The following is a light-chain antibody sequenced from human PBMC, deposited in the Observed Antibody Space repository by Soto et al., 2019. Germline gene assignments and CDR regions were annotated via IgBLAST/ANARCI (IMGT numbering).Light chain of an antibody. CDR1: SSNIGINS. CDR2: DNN. Sequence: QSVLTQPPPVSAAPGQKVTISCSGGSSNIGINSLSWYQQLPEAAPKLLIFDNNKRPSGIPDRFSASKSGAPATLGITGLQAGDEAHYYCAAWDSVLSSGVFGGGTQLTVL. V-gene: IGLV1-51*01. J-gene: IGLJ3*02. CDR3: AAWDSVLSSGV.